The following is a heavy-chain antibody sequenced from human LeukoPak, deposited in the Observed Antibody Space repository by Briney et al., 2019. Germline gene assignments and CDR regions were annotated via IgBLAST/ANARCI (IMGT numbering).Heavy chain of an antibody. V-gene: IGHV4-31*03. D-gene: IGHD2-2*01. J-gene: IGHJ4*02. CDR1: GGSISSGGYY. CDR3: ATFRSAAPAFDN. Sequence: PSETLSLTCTVSGGSISSGGYYWSWIRQHPGKGLEWIGYIYYSGSTYYNPSLKSRVTISVDTSKNQFSLNLVSVTASDTAVYYCATFRSAAPAFDNWGQGTLVTVSS. CDR2: IYYSGST.